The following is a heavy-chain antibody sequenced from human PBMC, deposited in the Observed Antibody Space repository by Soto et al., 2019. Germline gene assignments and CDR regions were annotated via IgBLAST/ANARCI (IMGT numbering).Heavy chain of an antibody. D-gene: IGHD1-26*01. CDR1: GYTFNDYT. CDR3: ARERWELRGRYYYYFRMDV. CDR2: ITPNSGGA. J-gene: IGHJ6*02. Sequence: QVQLVQSGAEVKEPGASVKVSCKASGYTFNDYTMHWVRQAPGQGLEWVGWITPNSGGANFALKFQGRVTMTRDTSINTAYLDLSSLTSDDTDVYYCARERWELRGRYYYYFRMDVWGQGTTVTVSS. V-gene: IGHV1-2*02.